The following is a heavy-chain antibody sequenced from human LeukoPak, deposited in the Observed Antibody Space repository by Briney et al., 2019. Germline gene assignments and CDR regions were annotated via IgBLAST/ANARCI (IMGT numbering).Heavy chain of an antibody. D-gene: IGHD6-6*01. V-gene: IGHV3-23*01. CDR2: ISGSGGST. J-gene: IGHJ4*02. CDR1: GFTFSSYP. CDR3: AKDRAARLRQD. Sequence: GGSLRLSCAASGFTFSSYPMSWVRQAPGKGLEWVSAISGSGGSTYYADSVKGRFTISRDNSKNTLYLQMNSLRAEDTAVYYCAKDRAARLRQDWGQGTLVTVSS.